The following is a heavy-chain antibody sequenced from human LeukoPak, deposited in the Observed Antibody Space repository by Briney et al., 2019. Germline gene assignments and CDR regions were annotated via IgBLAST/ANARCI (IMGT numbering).Heavy chain of an antibody. D-gene: IGHD5-12*01. J-gene: IGHJ4*02. CDR3: VRDYFRGDIVATIMDY. CDR1: GYMFTGNY. Sequence: ASVKVSCKASGYMFTGNYMHWVRQAPGQGLEWMGWINPNIGGTNYAQKFQGRVTVTRDTSISTAYMELSRLRSDDTAVYYCVRDYFRGDIVATIMDYWGQGTLVTVSS. CDR2: INPNIGGT. V-gene: IGHV1-2*02.